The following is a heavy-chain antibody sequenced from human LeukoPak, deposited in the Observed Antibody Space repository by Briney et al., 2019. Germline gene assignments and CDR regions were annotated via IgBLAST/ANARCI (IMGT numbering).Heavy chain of an antibody. D-gene: IGHD2-8*02. V-gene: IGHV4-4*07. CDR1: GGSISTYY. Sequence: SETLPLTCTVSGGSISTYYWSWLRQPAGKGLEWIGRIYSSATTNLNPSLKSRVTLSIDASKNQVSLKLSSVTAADTAVYYCARGRYCTATICGGGDAFDIWGQGTVVTVSS. CDR3: ARGRYCTATICGGGDAFDI. CDR2: IYSSATT. J-gene: IGHJ3*02.